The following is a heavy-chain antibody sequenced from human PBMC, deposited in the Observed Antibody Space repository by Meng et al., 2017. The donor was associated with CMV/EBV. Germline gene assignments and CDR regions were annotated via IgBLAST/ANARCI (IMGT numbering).Heavy chain of an antibody. V-gene: IGHV3-30*02. Sequence: GGFLRLSCAASGFTFSSYGMHWVRQAPGKGLEWVAFIRYDGSNKYYADSVKGRFTISRDNSKNTLYLQMNSLRAEDTAVYYCAKDLSCSSTSCYLYWGQGTLVTVSS. D-gene: IGHD2-2*01. J-gene: IGHJ4*02. CDR1: GFTFSSYG. CDR3: AKDLSCSSTSCYLY. CDR2: IRYDGSNK.